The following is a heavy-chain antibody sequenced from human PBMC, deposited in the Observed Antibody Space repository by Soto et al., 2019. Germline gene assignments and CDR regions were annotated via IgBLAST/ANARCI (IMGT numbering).Heavy chain of an antibody. V-gene: IGHV4-59*01. CDR3: ARVRYSSSSRYYYYYMDV. D-gene: IGHD6-6*01. Sequence: SETLSLTCTVSGGSISSYYWSWIRQPPGKGLEWIGYIYYSGSTNYNPSLKSRVTISVDTSKNQFSLKLSSVTAADTAMYYCARVRYSSSSRYYYYYMDVWGKGTTVTVSS. J-gene: IGHJ6*03. CDR2: IYYSGST. CDR1: GGSISSYY.